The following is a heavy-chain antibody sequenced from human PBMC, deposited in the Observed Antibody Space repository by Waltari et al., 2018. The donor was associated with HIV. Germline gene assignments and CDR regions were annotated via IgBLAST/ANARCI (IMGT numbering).Heavy chain of an antibody. J-gene: IGHJ4*02. V-gene: IGHV3-74*01. Sequence: EVQLVESGGGLVQPGGSLRLSCAASGFTFSSYWMHWVRQAPGKGLVWVSRIKSDGRSTNYADAVKGRFTISRDNAKNTVYLQMNSLRAEDTALYYCASLYNYVWGSPPPFDYWGRGTLVTVSS. CDR3: ASLYNYVWGSPPPFDY. D-gene: IGHD3-16*01. CDR2: IKSDGRST. CDR1: GFTFSSYW.